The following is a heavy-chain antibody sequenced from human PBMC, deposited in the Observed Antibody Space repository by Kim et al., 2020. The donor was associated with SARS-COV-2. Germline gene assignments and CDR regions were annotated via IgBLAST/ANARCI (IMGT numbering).Heavy chain of an antibody. CDR3: ARGAGPAAGQYNWFDP. D-gene: IGHD6-13*01. J-gene: IGHJ5*02. V-gene: IGHV3-48*03. Sequence: SVKGRFTISRDNAKNSLYLQMNNLGAEDTAVNYCARGAGPAAGQYNWFDPWGQGTLVTVSS.